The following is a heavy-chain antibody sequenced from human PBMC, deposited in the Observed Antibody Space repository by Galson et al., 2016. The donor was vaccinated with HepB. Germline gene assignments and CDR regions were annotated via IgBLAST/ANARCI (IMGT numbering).Heavy chain of an antibody. D-gene: IGHD7-27*01. CDR1: GFNFSSYA. J-gene: IGHJ4*02. Sequence: SLRLSCAASGFNFSSYAMSWVRQAPGKGLEWVSLMSESGEVTYYTDSVKGRFTISRDNLKNTLFLQMNTLGAEDTAVYYCGKVTWGAGVDSWGQGTLVTVSS. CDR2: MSESGEVT. CDR3: GKVTWGAGVDS. V-gene: IGHV3-23*01.